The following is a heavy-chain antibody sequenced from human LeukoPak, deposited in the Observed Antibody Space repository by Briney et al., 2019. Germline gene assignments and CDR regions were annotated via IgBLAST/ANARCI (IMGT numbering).Heavy chain of an antibody. V-gene: IGHV3-15*01. D-gene: IGHD2-15*01. CDR3: TTGWSSYYSVDY. Sequence: GGSLRLSCAASGFTFSNAWMSWVRQAPGKGLEWVGRIKSKTDGGTTDYAAPVKGRFTISRDDSKNTLYLQMNSLKTEDTAVYYCTTGWSSYYSVDYWGQGTLVTVSP. CDR1: GFTFSNAW. CDR2: IKSKTDGGTT. J-gene: IGHJ4*02.